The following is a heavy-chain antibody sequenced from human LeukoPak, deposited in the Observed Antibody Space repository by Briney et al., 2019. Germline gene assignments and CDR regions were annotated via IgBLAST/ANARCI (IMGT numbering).Heavy chain of an antibody. Sequence: ASVKVSCKASGYTFTGYYMHWVRQAPGQGLEWMGWINPNSGGTNYAQKFQGRVTMTRDTSISTAYMELSRLRSDDTAVYYCARDQSGYNTNPMTSYYYYYYMDVWGKGTTVTVSS. CDR1: GYTFTGYY. CDR3: ARDQSGYNTNPMTSYYYYYYMDV. CDR2: INPNSGGT. D-gene: IGHD5-12*01. J-gene: IGHJ6*03. V-gene: IGHV1-2*02.